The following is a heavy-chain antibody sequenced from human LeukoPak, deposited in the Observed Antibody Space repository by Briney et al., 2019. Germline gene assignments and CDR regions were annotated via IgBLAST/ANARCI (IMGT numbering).Heavy chain of an antibody. D-gene: IGHD1-26*01. CDR3: ARRSGLEY. CDR2: IKQDGSEK. CDR1: GFNFSMYW. J-gene: IGHJ4*02. V-gene: IGHV3-7*01. Sequence: GGSLRLSCAASGFNFSMYWMSWVRQAPGKGLEWVANIKQDGSEKYYVDSVKGRFTISRDNVKNSLYLQMNNLRSEDTAVYYCARRSGLEYWGQGTLVTVSS.